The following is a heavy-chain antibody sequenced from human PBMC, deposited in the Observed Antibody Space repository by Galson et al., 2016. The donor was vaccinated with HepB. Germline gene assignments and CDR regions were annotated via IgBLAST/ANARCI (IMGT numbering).Heavy chain of an antibody. Sequence: ETLSLTCIVSGGSVSRYYWGWIRQPAGKGLEWIGRVSTTETTNYNPSLKSRATLSVDTPKNQFSLNLRSLTAADTAVYFFARGGRKGLWGYYFDYWGQGTLVTVSS. CDR2: VSTTETT. CDR3: ARGGRKGLWGYYFDY. CDR1: GGSVSRYY. V-gene: IGHV4-4*07. D-gene: IGHD3-16*01. J-gene: IGHJ4*02.